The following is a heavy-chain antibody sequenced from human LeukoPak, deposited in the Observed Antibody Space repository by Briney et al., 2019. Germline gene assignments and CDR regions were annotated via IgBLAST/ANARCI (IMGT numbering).Heavy chain of an antibody. CDR1: GYTFTSYG. CDR2: ISTYTGDT. J-gene: IGHJ4*02. Sequence: ASVKVSCTASGYTFTSYGITWVRQAPGQGLEWMGWISTYTGDTNYAQKLQDRVTMTTDTSTSTAYMELRSLRSDDTALYYCAREEAPGSYYNKPLDYWGQGTLVTVSS. V-gene: IGHV1-18*01. D-gene: IGHD3-10*01. CDR3: AREEAPGSYYNKPLDY.